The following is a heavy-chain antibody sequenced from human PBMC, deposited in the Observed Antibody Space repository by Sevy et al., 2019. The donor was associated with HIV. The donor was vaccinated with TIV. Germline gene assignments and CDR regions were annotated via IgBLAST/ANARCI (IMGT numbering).Heavy chain of an antibody. CDR2: ISYDGSNK. D-gene: IGHD3-3*01. J-gene: IGHJ4*02. CDR1: GFTFSSYG. Sequence: GWSLRLSCAASGFTFSSYGMHWVRQAPGKGLEWVAVISYDGSNKYYADSVKGRFTISRDNSKNTLYLQMNSLRAEDTAVYYCAKDFFWSGYYYFDYWGQGTLVTVSS. V-gene: IGHV3-30*18. CDR3: AKDFFWSGYYYFDY.